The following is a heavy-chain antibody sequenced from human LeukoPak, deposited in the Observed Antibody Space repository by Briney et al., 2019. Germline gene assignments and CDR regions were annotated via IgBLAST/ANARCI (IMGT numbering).Heavy chain of an antibody. Sequence: GGSLRLSCAASGFTFSSYAMHWVRQAPGKGLEWVAVISYDGSNKYYADSVKGRFTISRDNSKNTLYLQMNSLRAEDTAVYYCARDDYYYGSGIGSCFDYWGQGTLVTVSS. CDR3: ARDDYYYGSGIGSCFDY. D-gene: IGHD3-10*01. V-gene: IGHV3-30*04. J-gene: IGHJ4*02. CDR1: GFTFSSYA. CDR2: ISYDGSNK.